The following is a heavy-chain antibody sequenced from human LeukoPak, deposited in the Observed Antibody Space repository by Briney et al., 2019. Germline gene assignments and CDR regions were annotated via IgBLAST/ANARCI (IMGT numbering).Heavy chain of an antibody. CDR1: GFTFDDYA. J-gene: IGHJ4*02. V-gene: IGHV3-9*01. CDR2: IGWNSGSI. Sequence: GGSLRLSCAASGFTFDDYAMHWVRQAPGKGLEWVSGIGWNSGSIGYADSVKGRFTISRHNSKNTLYLQMNSLRAEDTAVYYCARDFDSIAVAQVWGQGTLVTVSS. CDR3: ARDFDSIAVAQV. D-gene: IGHD6-19*01.